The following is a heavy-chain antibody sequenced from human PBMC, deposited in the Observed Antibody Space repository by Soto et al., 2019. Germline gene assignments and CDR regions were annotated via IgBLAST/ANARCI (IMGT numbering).Heavy chain of an antibody. CDR3: ARGTSRXLEWLLAEGGHCFDY. V-gene: IGHV4-34*01. CDR1: GGYFRGYY. Sequence: SLTQPVTCAVYGGYFRGYYWSWILQPPGKGLEWIGEINHSGSTNYNPSLKSRVTISVDTSKNQFSLKLSSVTAADTAVYYCARGTSRXLEWLLAEGGHCFDYWGQGTLVTVSS. CDR2: INHSGST. D-gene: IGHD3-3*01. J-gene: IGHJ4*02.